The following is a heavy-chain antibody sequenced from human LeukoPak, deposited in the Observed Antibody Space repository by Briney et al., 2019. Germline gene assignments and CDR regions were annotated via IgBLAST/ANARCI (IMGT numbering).Heavy chain of an antibody. Sequence: ASVKVSCKASGYTFTGYYMHWVRQAPGQGLEWMGWINPNSGGTNYAQKFQGRVTMTRDTSISTAYMELSRLRSDDTAVYYCARETLGYSSSWFLYWGQGTLATVSS. CDR2: INPNSGGT. D-gene: IGHD6-13*01. J-gene: IGHJ4*02. V-gene: IGHV1-2*02. CDR3: ARETLGYSSSWFLY. CDR1: GYTFTGYY.